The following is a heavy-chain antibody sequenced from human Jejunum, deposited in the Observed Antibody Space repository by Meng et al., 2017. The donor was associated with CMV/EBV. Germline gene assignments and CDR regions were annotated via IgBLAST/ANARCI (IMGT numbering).Heavy chain of an antibody. Sequence: FSNYALHWVRQAPGKGLEWVAVISYDGSSKYYTDSVRGRFTISRDNSNNRLYLQMNSLRGEDAAVYYCARVRCTNFGVVIYALDVWGQGTTVTVSS. D-gene: IGHD3-3*01. CDR2: ISYDGSSK. V-gene: IGHV3-30-3*01. CDR3: ARVRCTNFGVVIYALDV. CDR1: FSNYA. J-gene: IGHJ6*02.